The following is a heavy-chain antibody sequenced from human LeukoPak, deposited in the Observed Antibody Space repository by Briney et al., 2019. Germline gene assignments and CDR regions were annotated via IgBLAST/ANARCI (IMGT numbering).Heavy chain of an antibody. D-gene: IGHD3-10*01. J-gene: IGHJ6*04. CDR1: DDSINSYY. Sequence: SETLSLTCTVSDDSINSYYWSWIRQPAGKGLEWVGRVYSSGTTTANPSLKSRVTMSADTSKNQFSLNLRSVTAADTAVYYCARGKSGPGFSHYYMDVWGSGITVTVSS. CDR3: ARGKSGPGFSHYYMDV. V-gene: IGHV4-4*07. CDR2: VYSSGTT.